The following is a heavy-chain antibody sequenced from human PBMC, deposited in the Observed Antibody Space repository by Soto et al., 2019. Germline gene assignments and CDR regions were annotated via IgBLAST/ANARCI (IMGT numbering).Heavy chain of an antibody. D-gene: IGHD6-6*01. V-gene: IGHV3-23*01. CDR2: ISGGGDTT. Sequence: EVQLLESGGGLVLPGGSLRLSCAASGFNFNNYAMSWVRQAPGGGLEWVSAISGGGDTTYYANSVKGRFTIFRDNSEDSLYLQMNSLRVEDTAIYYCAKEGESRPTYEAFDVWGQGAVVTVFS. CDR1: GFNFNNYA. J-gene: IGHJ3*01. CDR3: AKEGESRPTYEAFDV.